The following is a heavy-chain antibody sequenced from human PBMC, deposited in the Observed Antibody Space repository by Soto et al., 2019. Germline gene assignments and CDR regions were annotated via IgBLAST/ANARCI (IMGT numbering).Heavy chain of an antibody. CDR2: IYPGDSDT. V-gene: IGHV5-51*01. J-gene: IGHJ6*02. Sequence: GESLKISCKGSGYSFTSYWIGWVRQMPGKGLEWMGIIYPGDSDTRYSPSFQGQVTISADKSISTAYLQWSSLKASDTAMYYCARQWELPDYYYGMDVWGQGTTVTVSS. CDR3: ARQWELPDYYYGMDV. D-gene: IGHD1-26*01. CDR1: GYSFTSYW.